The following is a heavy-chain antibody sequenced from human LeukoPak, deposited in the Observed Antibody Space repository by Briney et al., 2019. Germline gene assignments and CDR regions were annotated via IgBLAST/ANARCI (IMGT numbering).Heavy chain of an antibody. Sequence: SETLSLTCTVSGGSISSYYWSWIRQPPGKGLEWMGYIYYSGSTNYNPSPKSRVTISVDTSKNQFSLNLSSVTAADTAVYYCARTTEAHSWRTRYYDYYMDVWGKGTTVTVS. CDR3: ARTTEAHSWRTRYYDYYMDV. D-gene: IGHD6-13*01. V-gene: IGHV4-59*01. J-gene: IGHJ6*03. CDR2: IYYSGST. CDR1: GGSISSYY.